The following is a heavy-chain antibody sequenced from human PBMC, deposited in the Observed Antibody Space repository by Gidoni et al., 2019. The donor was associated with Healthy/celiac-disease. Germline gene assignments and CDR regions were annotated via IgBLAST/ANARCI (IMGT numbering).Heavy chain of an antibody. CDR3: AKNTYYDFWSGYYHFDY. CDR1: GFTFRIYA. Sequence: EVQLLESGGGLVQPGGSLRLSCAASGFTFRIYAMSWVRQAPGKGLEWVSAISGSGGSTYYADSVKGRFTISRDNSKNTLYLQMNSLRAEDTAVYYCAKNTYYDFWSGYYHFDYWGQGTLVTVSS. D-gene: IGHD3-3*01. CDR2: ISGSGGST. J-gene: IGHJ4*02. V-gene: IGHV3-23*01.